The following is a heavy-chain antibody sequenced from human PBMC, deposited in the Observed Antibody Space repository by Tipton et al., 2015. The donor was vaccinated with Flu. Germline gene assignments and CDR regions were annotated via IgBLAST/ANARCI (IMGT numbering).Heavy chain of an antibody. Sequence: GSLRLSCAASGFTFGTYGMHWVRQAPDKGLEWVAFIRSDGSNTYLADSVKGRFTLSRDNSRDTLFLQMNSLRLEDTALYYCTKEESGPLDYWGQGTLVTASS. CDR2: IRSDGSNT. D-gene: IGHD2-8*02. CDR1: GFTFGTYG. V-gene: IGHV3-30*02. CDR3: TKEESGPLDY. J-gene: IGHJ4*02.